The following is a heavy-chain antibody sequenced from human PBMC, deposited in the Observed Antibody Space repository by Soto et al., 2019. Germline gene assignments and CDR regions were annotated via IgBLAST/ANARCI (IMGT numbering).Heavy chain of an antibody. Sequence: QITLKESGPTLVKPTQTLTLTCTFSGFSLSTSGVGVGWIRQPPGKALEWLALIYWDDDKRYSPSLKSRVTITKATSKHQVVLTMTNMDPVDTATYCCAYRPYTSSHYDYWGQGTLVTVSS. D-gene: IGHD6-13*01. J-gene: IGHJ4*02. CDR2: IYWDDDK. V-gene: IGHV2-5*02. CDR1: GFSLSTSGVG. CDR3: AYRPYTSSHYDY.